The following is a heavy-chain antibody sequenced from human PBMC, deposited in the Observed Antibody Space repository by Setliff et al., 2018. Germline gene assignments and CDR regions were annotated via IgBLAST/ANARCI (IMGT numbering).Heavy chain of an antibody. V-gene: IGHV3-30*02. CDR2: IRYNGNNQ. J-gene: IGHJ3*02. CDR3: AREDDVNTCDI. Sequence: GGSLRLSCAASGFTFSGFGMHWVRQAPGKGLEWVAFIRYNGNNQYYSDSVKGRFTTSRDNSKNTLNLQMNGLRAEDTAVYYCAREDDVNTCDIWGQGTMVTVSS. CDR1: GFTFSGFG.